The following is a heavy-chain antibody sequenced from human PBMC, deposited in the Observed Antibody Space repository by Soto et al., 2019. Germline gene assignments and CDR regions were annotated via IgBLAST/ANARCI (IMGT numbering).Heavy chain of an antibody. D-gene: IGHD3-22*01. Sequence: SVKVSCKASGGTFSSYAISWVRQAPGQGLEWMGGIIPIFGTANYAQKFQGRVTITADESTSTAYMELSSLRSEDTAVYYCAREARITMIVVGDAFDIWGQGTMVTVSS. J-gene: IGHJ3*02. CDR2: IIPIFGTA. V-gene: IGHV1-69*13. CDR3: AREARITMIVVGDAFDI. CDR1: GGTFSSYA.